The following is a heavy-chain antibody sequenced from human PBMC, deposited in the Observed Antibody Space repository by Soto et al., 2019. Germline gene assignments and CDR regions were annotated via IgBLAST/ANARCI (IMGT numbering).Heavy chain of an antibody. Sequence: SETLSLTCAVYGGSFSGYYWSWIRQPPGKGLEWIGEINHSGSTNYNPSLKSRVTISVDTSKNQFSLKLSSVTAADTAVYYCARGGRFVVVPAATTFEDWGQGTLVTVSS. CDR2: INHSGST. J-gene: IGHJ4*02. CDR3: ARGGRFVVVPAATTFED. D-gene: IGHD2-2*01. V-gene: IGHV4-34*01. CDR1: GGSFSGYY.